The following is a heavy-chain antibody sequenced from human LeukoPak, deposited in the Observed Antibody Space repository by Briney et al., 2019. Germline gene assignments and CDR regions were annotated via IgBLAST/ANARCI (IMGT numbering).Heavy chain of an antibody. CDR2: IYSGGST. D-gene: IGHD3-16*01. Sequence: PGGSLRLSCAASGFTFSSYAMSWVRQAPGKGLEWVSIIYSGGSTSYADSVKGRFTISRDNSKNTLYLQMNSLRVEDTAVYYCAKGRGFRVWDPWDNWGQGTLITVSS. J-gene: IGHJ4*02. CDR3: AKGRGFRVWDPWDN. V-gene: IGHV3-23*03. CDR1: GFTFSSYA.